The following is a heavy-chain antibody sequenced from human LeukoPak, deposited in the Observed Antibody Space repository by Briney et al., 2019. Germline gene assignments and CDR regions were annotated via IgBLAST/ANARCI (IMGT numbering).Heavy chain of an antibody. CDR2: VSSGSRYI. Sequence: WGSLSLSCAASGFTFSSYSMNWVCQAPGKGLEWVSSVSSGSRYIYYADSVKGRFTYSRDNAKNSLYLQMNNLRAEDTAVYYCAKGKYYYDSSGSHGYYFDYWGQ. J-gene: IGHJ4*02. D-gene: IGHD3-22*01. CDR1: GFTFSSYS. CDR3: AKGKYYYDSSGSHGYYFDY. V-gene: IGHV3-21*04.